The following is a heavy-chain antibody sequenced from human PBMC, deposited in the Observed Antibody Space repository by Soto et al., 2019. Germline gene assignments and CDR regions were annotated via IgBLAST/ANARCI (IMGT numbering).Heavy chain of an antibody. D-gene: IGHD1-1*01. Sequence: QVQLVQSGAEVKKPGSSVKVSCKASGGTFSNSGISWVRQAPGQGLEWMGGIIPTFDSTNYAQKFQGRVTIIADESTSTAYMELNSLRSDDTAVYYCARAPLLVGMTIHEYYFDHWGQGTLVTVPS. J-gene: IGHJ4*02. CDR1: GGTFSNSG. CDR2: IIPTFDST. V-gene: IGHV1-69*01. CDR3: ARAPLLVGMTIHEYYFDH.